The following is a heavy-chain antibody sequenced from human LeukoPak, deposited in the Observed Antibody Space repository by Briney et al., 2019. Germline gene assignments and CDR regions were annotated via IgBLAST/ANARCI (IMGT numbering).Heavy chain of an antibody. V-gene: IGHV3-74*01. CDR1: GFTFSSYW. CDR3: ARDYGLLPYNWFDP. J-gene: IGHJ5*02. D-gene: IGHD2-15*01. CDR2: INSDGSST. Sequence: GGSLRLSCAASGFTFSSYWMHWVRQAPGKGLVWVSRINSDGSSTSYADSVKGRFTISRDNAKNTLYLRMNSLRAEDTAVYYCARDYGLLPYNWFDPWGQGTLVTVSS.